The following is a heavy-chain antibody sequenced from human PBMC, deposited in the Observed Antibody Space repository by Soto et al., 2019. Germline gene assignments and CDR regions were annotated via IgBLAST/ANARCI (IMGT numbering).Heavy chain of an antibody. Sequence: GGSLRLSCAASGFTFDDYAMHWVRQAPGKGLEWVSGISWNSGSIGYADSVKGRFTISRDNAKNSLYLQMNSLRAEDTALYYCAKDNRYSGYDGGAFDIWGQGTMVTVSS. CDR3: AKDNRYSGYDGGAFDI. V-gene: IGHV3-9*01. CDR2: ISWNSGSI. J-gene: IGHJ3*02. D-gene: IGHD5-12*01. CDR1: GFTFDDYA.